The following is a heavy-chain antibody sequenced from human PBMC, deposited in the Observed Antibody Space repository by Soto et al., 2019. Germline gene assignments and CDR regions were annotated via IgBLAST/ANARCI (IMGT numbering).Heavy chain of an antibody. Sequence: LXLTCTVSAASFSKYYWTWIRQPPGKGLEWIGYIYFNGNTKYNPSLEGRLTISIDTSKKEFSLKLTSVTAADAAVYYCASVTFGGIVLAHWGQGTLVTVSS. CDR2: IYFNGNT. CDR1: AASFSKYY. CDR3: ASVTFGGIVLAH. D-gene: IGHD3-16*01. J-gene: IGHJ4*02. V-gene: IGHV4-59*01.